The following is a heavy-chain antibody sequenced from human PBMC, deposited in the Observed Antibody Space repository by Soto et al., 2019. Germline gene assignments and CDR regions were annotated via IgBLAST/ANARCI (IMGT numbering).Heavy chain of an antibody. V-gene: IGHV1-18*04. D-gene: IGHD6-19*01. CDR3: ARTRDSSGWFDFDDAFEI. Sequence: ASVQVSCKASGYTFTSYGISWVRQAPGQGLEWMGWISAYNGNTNYAQKLQGRVTMTTDTSTSTAYMELRSLRSDDTAVYYCARTRDSSGWFDFDDAFEIWGQGTMVTVSS. CDR2: ISAYNGNT. J-gene: IGHJ3*02. CDR1: GYTFTSYG.